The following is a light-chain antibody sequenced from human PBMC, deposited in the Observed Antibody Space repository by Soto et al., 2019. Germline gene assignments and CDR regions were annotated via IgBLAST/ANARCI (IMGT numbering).Light chain of an antibody. J-gene: IGLJ2*01. CDR3: GTWVSSLSAGVV. CDR2: DNN. Sequence: QSVLTQPPSVSAAPGQKVTISCSGSTSNIENNYVSWYQQLPGTAPKLLIYDNNKRPSGIPDRFSGFKSGTSATLGITGLQTGDEAIYYCGTWVSSLSAGVVFGGGTKLTVL. V-gene: IGLV1-51*01. CDR1: TSNIENNY.